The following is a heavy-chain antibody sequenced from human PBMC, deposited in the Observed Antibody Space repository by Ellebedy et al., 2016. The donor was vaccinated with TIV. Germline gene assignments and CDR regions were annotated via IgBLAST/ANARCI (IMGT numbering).Heavy chain of an antibody. D-gene: IGHD3-22*01. V-gene: IGHV3-7*03. CDR1: GFTYW. J-gene: IGHJ4*02. CDR3: ARESTGSGSGYDY. Sequence: GESLKISCAGSGFTYWVTWVRQAPGKGLEWVANIKQDGSEKYYVDSVKGRFTISRDNAKNSLYLQMNSLRAEDTAVYYCARESTGSGSGYDYWGQGTLVTVSS. CDR2: IKQDGSEK.